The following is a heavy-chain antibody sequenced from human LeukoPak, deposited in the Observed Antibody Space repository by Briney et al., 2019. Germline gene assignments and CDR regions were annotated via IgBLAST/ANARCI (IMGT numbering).Heavy chain of an antibody. J-gene: IGHJ4*02. Sequence: GESLKISCKASGYSFTNYWIAWVRQMPGKGLDWMGIIYPGDSDTRYSPSFEGQVTISADKSISTAFLQRRSLKASDTAMYYCARSTQQLVAPHFDYWGLGTLVTVSS. V-gene: IGHV5-51*01. CDR2: IYPGDSDT. D-gene: IGHD6-6*01. CDR1: GYSFTNYW. CDR3: ARSTQQLVAPHFDY.